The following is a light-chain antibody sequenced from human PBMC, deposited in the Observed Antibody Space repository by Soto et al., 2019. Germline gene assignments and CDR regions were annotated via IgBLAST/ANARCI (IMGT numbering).Light chain of an antibody. V-gene: IGKV1-5*03. J-gene: IGKJ1*01. Sequence: DIQMTQSPSTLSASVGDRVTITCRASQSISSWLAWYQQKPGKAPKLLIYKASSLESGVPSRFSGSGSGTEFTLTISSRQPDDFATYYCQQYNSYSPVTFGQGTKVDIK. CDR2: KAS. CDR1: QSISSW. CDR3: QQYNSYSPVT.